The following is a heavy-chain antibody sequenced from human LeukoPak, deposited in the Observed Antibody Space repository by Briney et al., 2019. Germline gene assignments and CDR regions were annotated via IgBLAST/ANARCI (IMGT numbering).Heavy chain of an antibody. CDR2: MNPNSGNT. D-gene: IGHD4-23*01. CDR1: GYTFTSYG. V-gene: IGHV1-8*03. CDR3: ARDPGGRWQRGGYFDY. J-gene: IGHJ4*02. Sequence: ASVKVSCKASGYTFTSYGISWVRQATGQGLEWMGWMNPNSGNTGYAQKFQGRVTITRNTSISTAYMELSSLRSEDTAVYYCARDPGGRWQRGGYFDYWGQGTLVTVSS.